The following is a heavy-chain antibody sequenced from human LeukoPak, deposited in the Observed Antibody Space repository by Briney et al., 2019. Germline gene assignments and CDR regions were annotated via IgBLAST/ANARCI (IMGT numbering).Heavy chain of an antibody. V-gene: IGHV3-15*01. CDR2: IKSRADDGTA. CDR1: GFTFSEAW. Sequence: GGSLRLSCVASGFTFSEAWMTWVRQAPGKGLHCVGRIKSRADDGTAGYAAAVQGRFTISRDDSKDTLYLQMNSLRAEATAVYYCSRYCVGNNCSLDTFDVWDQGTMVSVSS. D-gene: IGHD2-21*01. CDR3: SRYCVGNNCSLDTFDV. J-gene: IGHJ3*01.